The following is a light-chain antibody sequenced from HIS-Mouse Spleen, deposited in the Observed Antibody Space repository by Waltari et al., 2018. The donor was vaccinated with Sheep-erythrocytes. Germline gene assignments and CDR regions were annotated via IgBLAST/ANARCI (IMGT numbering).Light chain of an antibody. CDR1: QDISNY. CDR2: DAS. Sequence: IQMTQSPSSLSASVGDRVTITCQASQDISNYLNWYQQKPGKAPKLLIYDASNLETGVPSRFSGSGSGTDFTFTISSLQPEDIATYYCQQANSFPITFGQGTRLEIK. J-gene: IGKJ5*01. V-gene: IGKV1-33*01. CDR3: QQANSFPIT.